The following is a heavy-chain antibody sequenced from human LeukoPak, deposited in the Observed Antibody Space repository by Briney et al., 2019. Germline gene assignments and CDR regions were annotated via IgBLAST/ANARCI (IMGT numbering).Heavy chain of an antibody. D-gene: IGHD4-17*01. CDR1: DGSISSYY. V-gene: IGHV4-59*12. CDR2: IYYSGST. CDR3: ARSGDYVGYYYGMDV. J-gene: IGHJ6*02. Sequence: PSETLSLTCTVSDGSISSYYWSWIRQPPGKGLEWIAYIYYSGSTNYNPSLKSRVTISVDTSKNQFSLKLSSVTAADTAVYYCARSGDYVGYYYGMDVWGQGTTVTVSS.